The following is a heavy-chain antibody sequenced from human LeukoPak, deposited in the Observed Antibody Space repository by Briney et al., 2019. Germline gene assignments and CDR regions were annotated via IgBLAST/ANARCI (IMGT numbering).Heavy chain of an antibody. J-gene: IGHJ4*02. Sequence: SETLSLTCTVSGGSISSYYWSWIRQPPGKGLEWIGYIYYSGSTNYNPSLKSRVTTSVDTSKNQFSLKLSSVTAADTAVYYCAREGEGLCLDYWGQGTLVTVSS. CDR2: IYYSGST. CDR3: AREGEGLCLDY. V-gene: IGHV4-59*01. CDR1: GGSISSYY. D-gene: IGHD3-10*02.